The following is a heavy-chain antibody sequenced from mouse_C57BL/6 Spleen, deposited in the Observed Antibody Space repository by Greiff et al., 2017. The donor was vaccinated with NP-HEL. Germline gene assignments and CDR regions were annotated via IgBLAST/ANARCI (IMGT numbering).Heavy chain of an antibody. CDR1: GFNIKDYY. Sequence: EVQLQQSGAELVRPGASVKLSCTASGFNIKDYYMHWVKQRPEQGLEWIGRIDPEDGDTEYAPKFQGKATMTADTSSNTAYLQLSSLTSEDSAVYYGTTAYYDRSCYGAMDYWGQGTSVTVSA. J-gene: IGHJ4*01. CDR2: IDPEDGDT. V-gene: IGHV14-1*01. D-gene: IGHD1-1*01. CDR3: TTAYYDRSCYGAMDY.